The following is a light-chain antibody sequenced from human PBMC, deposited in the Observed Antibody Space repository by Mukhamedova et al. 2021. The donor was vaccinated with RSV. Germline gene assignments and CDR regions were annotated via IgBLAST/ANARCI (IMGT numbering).Light chain of an antibody. CDR3: QQSYIPPIT. Sequence: WYQRRVHGKAPNLLIYAASSLQSGVPSRFSGSGSGTDFTLTISSLQPENFATYYCQQSYIPPITFGQGTRLEIK. J-gene: IGKJ5*01. V-gene: IGKV1-39*01. CDR2: AAS.